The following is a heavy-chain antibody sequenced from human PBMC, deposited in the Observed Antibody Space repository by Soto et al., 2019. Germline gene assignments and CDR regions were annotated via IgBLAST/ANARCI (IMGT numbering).Heavy chain of an antibody. J-gene: IGHJ6*02. CDR3: AKDVGHYYAMDV. Sequence: EVQLVESGGGLVQPGRSLRLSCAVSGFAFDDYTMHWVRQVPGKGLEWVSGISWNSGIIEYADSVKGRFTISRENAKNSLYLQMNSLRPEDTALYYCAKDVGHYYAMDVWGQGTTVTVSS. CDR2: ISWNSGII. CDR1: GFAFDDYT. V-gene: IGHV3-9*01.